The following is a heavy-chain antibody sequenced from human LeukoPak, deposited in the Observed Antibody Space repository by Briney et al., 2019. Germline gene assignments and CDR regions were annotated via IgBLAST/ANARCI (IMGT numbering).Heavy chain of an antibody. CDR3: AKDGIAVAGTSAWY. J-gene: IGHJ4*02. CDR2: ISDSGGST. Sequence: GGSLRLSCAASGFTFSSFAMTWVRQAPGKGLEWVSGISDSGGSTYYADSVKGRFTISRDNSKNTVFLQMNSLRAEDTAIYYCAKDGIAVAGTSAWYWGQGTQVTVSS. V-gene: IGHV3-23*01. D-gene: IGHD6-19*01. CDR1: GFTFSSFA.